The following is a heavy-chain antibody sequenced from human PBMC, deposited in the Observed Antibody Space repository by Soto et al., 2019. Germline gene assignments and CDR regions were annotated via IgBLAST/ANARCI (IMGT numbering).Heavy chain of an antibody. CDR2: IYYSGST. V-gene: IGHV4-39*01. D-gene: IGHD6-13*01. CDR3: ASRYSSSWLDYYGMDV. Sequence: SETLSLTCTVSGGSISSSSYYWGWIRQPPGKGLEWIGSIYYSGSTYYNPSLKSRVTISVDTSKNQFSLKLSSVTAADTAVYYCASRYSSSWLDYYGMDVWGQGTTVTVSS. CDR1: GGSISSSSYY. J-gene: IGHJ6*02.